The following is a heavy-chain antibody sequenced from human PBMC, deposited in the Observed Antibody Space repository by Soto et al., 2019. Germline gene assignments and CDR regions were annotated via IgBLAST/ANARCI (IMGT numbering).Heavy chain of an antibody. CDR1: GGTFSNDA. D-gene: IGHD7-27*01. J-gene: IGHJ6*02. Sequence: SVKVSCKTSGGTFSNDAISWVRQAPGQGLEWMGGIIPIYGTTHYAQKFQERVKLTADESTGTAYMELSSLRSEDTGVYYCARDGMGTIVGGMDGWGQGTTVTVSS. CDR2: IIPIYGTT. V-gene: IGHV1-69*13. CDR3: ARDGMGTIVGGMDG.